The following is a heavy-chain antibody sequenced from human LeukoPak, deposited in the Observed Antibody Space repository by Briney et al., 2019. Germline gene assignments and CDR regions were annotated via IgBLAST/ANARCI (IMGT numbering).Heavy chain of an antibody. J-gene: IGHJ4*02. CDR3: ARGAANWGWTEALGV. CDR1: GYSISSGYY. Sequence: SETLSLTCTVSGYSISSGYYWGWIRQPPGKGLEWIGSIYHSGSTYYNPSLKSRVTISVDTSKNQFSLQLNSVAPEDTAVYYCARGAANWGWTEALGVWGQGTLVTVSS. V-gene: IGHV4-38-2*02. CDR2: IYHSGST. D-gene: IGHD7-27*01.